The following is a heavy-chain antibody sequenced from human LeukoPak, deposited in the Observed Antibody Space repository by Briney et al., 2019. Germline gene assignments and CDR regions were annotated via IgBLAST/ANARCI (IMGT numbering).Heavy chain of an antibody. CDR2: INPNSGGT. CDR3: ARGGPYDILTGSLHY. D-gene: IGHD3-9*01. CDR1: GYTFTGYY. V-gene: IGHV1-2*02. J-gene: IGHJ4*02. Sequence: GASVKVSCKASGYTFTGYYMHWVRQAPGQGLEWMGWINPNSGGTNYAQKFQGRVTMTRDTSISTAYMELSRLRSDDTAVYYCARGGPYDILTGSLHYWNQGTLVTVSS.